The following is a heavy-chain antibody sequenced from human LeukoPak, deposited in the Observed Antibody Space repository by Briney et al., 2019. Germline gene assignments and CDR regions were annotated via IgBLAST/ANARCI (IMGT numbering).Heavy chain of an antibody. CDR1: GFTFSDYW. V-gene: IGHV3-7*05. J-gene: IGHJ4*02. Sequence: GGSLRLSCAASGFTFSDYWMTWVRQSPGKGLEWVANIKQDGSEKNYVDSVKGRFTISRDNVKNSLYLQMNSLRAEDTAVYYCVRGRLTTDYWGQGTLVTVSS. D-gene: IGHD1-1*01. CDR3: VRGRLTTDY. CDR2: IKQDGSEK.